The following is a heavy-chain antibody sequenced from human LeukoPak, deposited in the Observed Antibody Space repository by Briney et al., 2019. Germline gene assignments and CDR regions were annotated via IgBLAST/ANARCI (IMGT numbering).Heavy chain of an antibody. D-gene: IGHD3-22*01. CDR2: IRYDGSNK. V-gene: IGHV3-30*02. Sequence: PGGSLRLSCAASGFTFSSYGMHWVRQAQGKGLEWVAFIRYDGSNKYYADSVKGRFTISRDNSKNTLYLQMNSLRAEDTAVYYCAKSYYYDSSGYPFDYWGQGTLVTVSS. CDR1: GFTFSSYG. CDR3: AKSYYYDSSGYPFDY. J-gene: IGHJ4*02.